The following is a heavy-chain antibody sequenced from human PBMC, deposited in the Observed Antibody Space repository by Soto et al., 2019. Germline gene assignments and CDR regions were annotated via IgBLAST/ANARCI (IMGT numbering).Heavy chain of an antibody. CDR2: TYFRSKWHN. D-gene: IGHD6-13*01. Sequence: PSQTLSLTCAIFGDSVSSNSAAWNWIRQSPSRGLEWLGRTYFRSKWHNDYAVSVKSRITINVDTSKNRFSLQVNSVTPEDTAVYYCARDHSAGATSPYIYYYGLDVWGQGTTVTVSS. V-gene: IGHV6-1*01. CDR1: GDSVSSNSAA. J-gene: IGHJ6*02. CDR3: ARDHSAGATSPYIYYYGLDV.